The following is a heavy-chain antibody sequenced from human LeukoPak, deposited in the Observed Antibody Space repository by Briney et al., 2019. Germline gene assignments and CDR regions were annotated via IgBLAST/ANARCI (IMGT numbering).Heavy chain of an antibody. CDR3: AICGYTYGTNPFDY. CDR2: ISYDGSNK. CDR1: GFTFSSYA. V-gene: IGHV3-30*04. Sequence: GRSLRLSCAASGFTFSSYAMHWVRQAPGKGLEWVAVISYDGSNKYYADSVKGRFTISRDNSKNTLYLQMNFLRAEDTALYYCAICGYTYGTNPFDYWGQGTLVTVSS. D-gene: IGHD5-18*01. J-gene: IGHJ4*02.